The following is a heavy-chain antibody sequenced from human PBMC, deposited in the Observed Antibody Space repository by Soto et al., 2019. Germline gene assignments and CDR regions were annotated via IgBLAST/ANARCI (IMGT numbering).Heavy chain of an antibody. D-gene: IGHD1-26*01. J-gene: IGHJ6*02. CDR2: ISGSGGST. Sequence: EVQLLESGGGLVQPGGSLRLSCAASGFTFSSYAMSWVRQAPGKGLEWVSAISGSGGSTYYADSVKGRFTISRDNSKNTLYLQMNSLRAEDTAVYYCAKGRKWGLGGVGYYGMDVWGQGTTVTVSS. CDR1: GFTFSSYA. CDR3: AKGRKWGLGGVGYYGMDV. V-gene: IGHV3-23*01.